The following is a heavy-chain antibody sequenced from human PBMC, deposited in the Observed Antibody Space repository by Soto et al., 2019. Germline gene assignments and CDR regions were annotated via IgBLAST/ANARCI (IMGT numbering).Heavy chain of an antibody. CDR1: GFTFSSYA. J-gene: IGHJ3*02. CDR2: ISGSGGST. Sequence: EVQLLESGGGLVQPGGSLRLSFAASGFTFSSYAMSWVRQAPGKGLEWVSAISGSGGSTYYADSVKGRFTISRDNSKNKLDLQMNSLRAEHTAVYYCANSQGSLWFGEIEAFDIWGQGTMVTVSS. D-gene: IGHD3-10*01. V-gene: IGHV3-23*01. CDR3: ANSQGSLWFGEIEAFDI.